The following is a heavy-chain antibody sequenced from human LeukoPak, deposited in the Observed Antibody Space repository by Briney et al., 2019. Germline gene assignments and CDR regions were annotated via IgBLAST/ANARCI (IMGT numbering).Heavy chain of an antibody. Sequence: ASVKVSCKASGYTFTSYGISWVRQAPGQGLEWMGWINPNSGGTNYAQKFQGRVTMTRDTSISTAYMELSRLRSDDTAVYYCARAYYDILTGYFGGVTYFDYWGQGTLVTVSS. CDR2: INPNSGGT. D-gene: IGHD3-9*01. V-gene: IGHV1-2*02. CDR1: GYTFTSYG. J-gene: IGHJ4*02. CDR3: ARAYYDILTGYFGGVTYFDY.